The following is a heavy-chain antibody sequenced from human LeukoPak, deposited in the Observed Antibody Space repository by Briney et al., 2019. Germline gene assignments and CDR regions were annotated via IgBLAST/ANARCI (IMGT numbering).Heavy chain of an antibody. CDR1: TRSTSTVY. CDR3: VSVLVFGSGWYSFN. D-gene: IGHD6-19*01. Sequence: SETLSLTCIVATRSTSTVYRGWIRQPPGKGLEWIGYIYYSGSTNYNPSLKSRVTMSVDTSKNHFSLKLSSVTAADTAVYYCVSVLVFGSGWYSFNCVQGTLVTVSS. J-gene: IGHJ4*02. V-gene: IGHV4-59*01. CDR2: IYYSGST.